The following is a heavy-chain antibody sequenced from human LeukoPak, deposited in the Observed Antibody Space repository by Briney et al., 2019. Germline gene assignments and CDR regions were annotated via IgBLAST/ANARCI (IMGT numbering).Heavy chain of an antibody. J-gene: IGHJ4*02. CDR3: ARGKFSGYEAFDY. Sequence: ASVKVSCKVSGYTLTELSMHWVRQAPGQGLEWMGWINPNSGGTNYAQKFQGWVTMTRDTSISTAYVELSRLRSDDTAVYYCARGKFSGYEAFDYWGQGTLVTVSS. CDR2: INPNSGGT. V-gene: IGHV1-2*04. CDR1: GYTLTELS. D-gene: IGHD5-12*01.